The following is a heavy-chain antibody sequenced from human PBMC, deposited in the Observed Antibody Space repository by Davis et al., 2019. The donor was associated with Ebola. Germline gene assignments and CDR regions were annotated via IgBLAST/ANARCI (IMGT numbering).Heavy chain of an antibody. CDR3: ARDSQGTHDAFDI. V-gene: IGHV4-59*01. Sequence: MPSETLSLTCTVSGGSISNYYWSWIRQPPGKGLEWIGYIYYSGSTNYKPSLKSRVTISVDTSKNQFSLKLSSVTAADTAVYYCARDSQGTHDAFDIWGQGTMVTVSS. CDR1: GGSISNYY. J-gene: IGHJ3*02. D-gene: IGHD1-7*01. CDR2: IYYSGST.